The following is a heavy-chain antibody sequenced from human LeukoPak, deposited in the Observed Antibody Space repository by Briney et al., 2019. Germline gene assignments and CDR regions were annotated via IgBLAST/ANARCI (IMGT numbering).Heavy chain of an antibody. V-gene: IGHV3-43*02. CDR1: GFTFDDYA. CDR3: AKRYSGYESGLDY. J-gene: IGHJ4*02. Sequence: PGGSLRLSCAASGFTFDDYAMHWVRHAPGKGLEWVSLISGDGGSTYYADSVKGRFTISRDNRKNSLYLQMNSLRTEDTALYYCAKRYSGYESGLDYWGQGTLVTVSS. CDR2: ISGDGGST. D-gene: IGHD5-12*01.